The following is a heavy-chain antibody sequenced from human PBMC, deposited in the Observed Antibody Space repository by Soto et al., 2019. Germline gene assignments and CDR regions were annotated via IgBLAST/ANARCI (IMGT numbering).Heavy chain of an antibody. CDR2: IHYSGST. CDR3: AREGDAFGAPFDS. CDR1: GGSISSGNYY. Sequence: SETLSLTCTVSGGSISSGNYYWSWIRQPPGKGLEWFGYIHYSGSTHYNPSLKSRVSISVDTSKNQFSLKLRSVTAADTAVYRCAREGDAFGAPFDSWGQGTLVTVSS. V-gene: IGHV4-30-4*08. J-gene: IGHJ4*02. D-gene: IGHD3-10*01.